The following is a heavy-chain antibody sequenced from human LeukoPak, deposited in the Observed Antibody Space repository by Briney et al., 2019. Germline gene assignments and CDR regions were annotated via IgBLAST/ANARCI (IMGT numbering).Heavy chain of an antibody. V-gene: IGHV1-18*01. Sequence: GASVKVSCKASGYTFATSGISWVRQAPGQGLEWMGWISAYNGQTNYAQKVQGRVTMTTDTSTKTAYMELRSLGSDDTAVYYCAGVAGFYWTSDSFDYWGQGTQVTVSS. D-gene: IGHD3-9*01. CDR3: AGVAGFYWTSDSFDY. J-gene: IGHJ4*02. CDR2: ISAYNGQT. CDR1: GYTFATSG.